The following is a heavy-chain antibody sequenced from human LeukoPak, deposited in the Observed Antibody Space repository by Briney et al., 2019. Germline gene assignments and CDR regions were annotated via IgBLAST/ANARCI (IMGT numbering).Heavy chain of an antibody. V-gene: IGHV1-69*13. J-gene: IGHJ5*02. CDR2: IIPIFGTA. CDR1: GYTFTSYA. Sequence: ASVKVSCKASGYTFTSYAMNWVRQAPGQGLEWMGGIIPIFGTANYAQKFQGRVTITADESTSTAYMELSSLRSEDTAVYYCARIKVVPAAKNWFDPWGQGTLVTVSS. D-gene: IGHD2-2*01. CDR3: ARIKVVPAAKNWFDP.